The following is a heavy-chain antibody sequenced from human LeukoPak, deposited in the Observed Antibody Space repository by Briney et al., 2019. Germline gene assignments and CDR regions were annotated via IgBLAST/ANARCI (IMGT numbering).Heavy chain of an antibody. CDR3: ARGPSLVPATIYYHYMDV. D-gene: IGHD2-2*01. V-gene: IGHV3-23*01. CDR1: GITLSNYG. J-gene: IGHJ6*03. Sequence: GGSLRLSCAVSGITLSNYGMSWVRQAPGKGLEWVAGISDSGGSTNYADSVEGRFTVSRDRSKNTVYLRLNSLRPEDTAVYFCARGPSLVPATIYYHYMDVWGTGTTVTVSS. CDR2: ISDSGGST.